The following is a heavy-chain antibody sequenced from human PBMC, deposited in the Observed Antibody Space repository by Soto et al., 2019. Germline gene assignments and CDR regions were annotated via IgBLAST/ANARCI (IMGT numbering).Heavy chain of an antibody. CDR2: IYYSGST. J-gene: IGHJ6*02. Sequence: SETQSLTCTVSGGSISSYYWSGIRPPPGKGLAWIGYIYYSGSTNYNPSLKSRVTISVDTSKNQFSLKLSSVTAADTAVYYCARDSPPVLRFLEWFPEGGMDVWGQGTTVTVSS. CDR3: ARDSPPVLRFLEWFPEGGMDV. V-gene: IGHV4-59*01. CDR1: GGSISSYY. D-gene: IGHD3-3*01.